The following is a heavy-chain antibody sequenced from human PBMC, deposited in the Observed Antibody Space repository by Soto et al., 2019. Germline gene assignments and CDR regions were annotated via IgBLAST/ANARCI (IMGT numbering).Heavy chain of an antibody. V-gene: IGHV4-61*01. CDR1: GGSVSSGSYY. Sequence: QVQLQGSGPGLVKPSETLSLTCTVSGGSVSSGSYYWSWIRQPPGKGLEWIGYIYYSGSTNYNPSLKSRVTISVDTSKNQFSLKLSSVTAADTAVYYCARVRAGQFDYWGQGTLVTVSS. J-gene: IGHJ4*02. CDR3: ARVRAGQFDY. D-gene: IGHD6-13*01. CDR2: IYYSGST.